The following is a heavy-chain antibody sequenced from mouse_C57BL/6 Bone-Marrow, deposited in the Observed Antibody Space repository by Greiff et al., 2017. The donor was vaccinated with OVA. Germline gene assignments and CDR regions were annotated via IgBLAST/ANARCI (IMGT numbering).Heavy chain of an antibody. D-gene: IGHD3-2*02. Sequence: QVQLQQPGAELVRPGTSVKLSCKASGYTFTRYWMHWVKQRPGQGLEWIGVIDPSDSYTNYNQKFKGKATLTVDTSSSTAYMQLSSLTSEDSAVYYCARELRLRMAYWGQGTLVTVSA. CDR1: GYTFTRYW. CDR2: IDPSDSYT. V-gene: IGHV1-59*01. J-gene: IGHJ3*01. CDR3: ARELRLRMAY.